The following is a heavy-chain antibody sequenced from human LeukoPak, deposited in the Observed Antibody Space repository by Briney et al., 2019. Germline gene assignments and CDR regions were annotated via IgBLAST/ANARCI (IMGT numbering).Heavy chain of an antibody. D-gene: IGHD2-2*01. V-gene: IGHV1-69*13. CDR2: IIPIFGTA. CDR1: GGTFSSYA. CDR3: ASTLDCSSTSCYASVWFDP. J-gene: IGHJ5*02. Sequence: WASVKVSCKASGGTFSSYAISWVRQAPGQGLEWMGGIIPIFGTANYAQKFQGRVTITADESTSTAYMELSSLRSEDTAVYYCASTLDCSSTSCYASVWFDPWGQGTLVTVSS.